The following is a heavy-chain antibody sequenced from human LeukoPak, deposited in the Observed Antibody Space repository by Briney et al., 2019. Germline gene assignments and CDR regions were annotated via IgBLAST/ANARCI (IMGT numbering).Heavy chain of an antibody. D-gene: IGHD2/OR15-2a*01. Sequence: GGSLRLFCAASGFTFSTYCMHWVRQAPGKGLVWVSRINGDGSTTTYADSVKGRFTISRDNAQSTLYLQVNSLRVEDAAVYYCARVVLSGAYQIDLWGQGTLVTVSS. V-gene: IGHV3-74*01. CDR1: GFTFSTYC. J-gene: IGHJ5*02. CDR2: INGDGSTT. CDR3: ARVVLSGAYQIDL.